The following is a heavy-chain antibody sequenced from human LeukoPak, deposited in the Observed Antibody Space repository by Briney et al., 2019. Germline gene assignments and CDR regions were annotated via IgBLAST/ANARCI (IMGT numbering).Heavy chain of an antibody. CDR1: GGSISSYY. Sequence: SETLSLTCTVSGGSISSYYWSWIRQPPGRGLEWIGYIYTSGSTNYNPSLKSRVTISVDTSKNQFSLKLSSVTAADTAVYYCARGGGSYFRWFDPWGQGTLVTVSS. J-gene: IGHJ5*02. D-gene: IGHD1-26*01. V-gene: IGHV4-4*09. CDR3: ARGGGSYFRWFDP. CDR2: IYTSGST.